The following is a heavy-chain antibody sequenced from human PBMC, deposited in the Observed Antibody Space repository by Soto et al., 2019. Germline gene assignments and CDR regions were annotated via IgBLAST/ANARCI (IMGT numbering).Heavy chain of an antibody. CDR2: ISAHNGNT. CDR3: ARGWDGDY. CDR1: GYTFTSYG. Sequence: QVHLVQSGAEVKKPGASVKVSCKASGYTFTSYGITWVRQAPGQGLEWMGWISAHNGNTDYAQKLQGRVIVTRDTATCTAYMELKGLRSDDTDGYSRARGWDGDYWGQGALVTVSS. D-gene: IGHD1-26*01. V-gene: IGHV1-18*01. J-gene: IGHJ4*02.